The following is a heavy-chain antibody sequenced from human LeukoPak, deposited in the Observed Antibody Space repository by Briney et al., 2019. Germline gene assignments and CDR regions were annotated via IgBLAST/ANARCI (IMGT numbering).Heavy chain of an antibody. CDR1: GYTFTSYY. J-gene: IGHJ4*02. D-gene: IGHD3-22*01. Sequence: GASVKDSCKASGYTFTSYYMHWVRQAPGQGLEWMGIINPSGGSTSYAQKFQGRVTMTRDTSTSTVYMELSSLRSEDTAVYYCARVPDSSVRMTNFDYWGQGTLVTVSS. CDR3: ARVPDSSVRMTNFDY. CDR2: INPSGGST. V-gene: IGHV1-46*01.